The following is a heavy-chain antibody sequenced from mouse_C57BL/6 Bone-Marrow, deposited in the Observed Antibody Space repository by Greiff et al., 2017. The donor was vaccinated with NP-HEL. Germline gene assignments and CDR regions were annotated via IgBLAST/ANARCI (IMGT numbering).Heavy chain of an antibody. J-gene: IGHJ2*01. CDR3: TTEIYLDY. V-gene: IGHV14-4*01. CDR1: GFNIKDDY. Sequence: EVKLVESGAELVRPGASVKLSCTASGFNIKDDYMHWVKQRPEQGLEWIGWIDPENGDTEYASKFQGKATITADTSSNTAYLQLSSLTSEDTAVYYCTTEIYLDYWGQGTTLTVSS. CDR2: IDPENGDT.